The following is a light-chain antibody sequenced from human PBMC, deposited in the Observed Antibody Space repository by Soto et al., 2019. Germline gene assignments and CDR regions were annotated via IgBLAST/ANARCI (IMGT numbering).Light chain of an antibody. J-gene: IGKJ1*01. V-gene: IGKV3-15*01. CDR3: QQYNNWHKWT. CDR1: QSVSSN. CDR2: GAY. Sequence: EIVMKQSPATMPVSPGERATISCRASQSVSSNLAWYQQKPGQAHRLIIYGAYNRATGIPDRFSGSGSGTEFTLTIRRLKSEDLAVYYCQQYNNWHKWTGGQGTQLDIK.